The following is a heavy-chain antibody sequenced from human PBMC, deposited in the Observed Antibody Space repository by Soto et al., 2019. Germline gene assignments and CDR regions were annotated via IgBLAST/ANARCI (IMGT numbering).Heavy chain of an antibody. Sequence: GASVKVSCKASGGTFSSYAISWVRQAPGQGLEWMGGIIPIFGTANYAQKFQGRVTITADESTSTAYMELSSLRSEDTAVYYCARLTATIRDYYYYGMDVWGQGTTVTVS. CDR2: IIPIFGTA. J-gene: IGHJ6*02. V-gene: IGHV1-69*13. CDR3: ARLTATIRDYYYYGMDV. CDR1: GGTFSSYA. D-gene: IGHD5-12*01.